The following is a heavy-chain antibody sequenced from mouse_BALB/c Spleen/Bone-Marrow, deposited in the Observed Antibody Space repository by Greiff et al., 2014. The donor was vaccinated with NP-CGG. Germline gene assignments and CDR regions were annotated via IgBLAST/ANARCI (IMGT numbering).Heavy chain of an antibody. D-gene: IGHD1-1*01. Sequence: VQLQQSGPELVRPGASVKISCKASGYEFSDSWMNWVKQRPGQGLEWIGRIYPGDGDSIYNGKFMGKATLTSDKFSSTAYMQLSSLTSVDSAVYFCARSLSVVTPMDYWGQGTSVTVSS. J-gene: IGHJ4*01. CDR3: ARSLSVVTPMDY. CDR2: IYPGDGDS. CDR1: GYEFSDSW. V-gene: IGHV1-82*01.